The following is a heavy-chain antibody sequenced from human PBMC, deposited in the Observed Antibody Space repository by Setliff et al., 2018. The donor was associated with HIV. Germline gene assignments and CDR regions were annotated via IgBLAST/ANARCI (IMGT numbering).Heavy chain of an antibody. CDR1: GYTFTNYG. Sequence: ASVKVSCKASGYTFTNYGIGWVRQAPGQGLEWMGWISPYNGHTNYAQKLQGRVTMTTDTSTSTTYMELSSLRSDDTAVYYCARWSCGRATCYDSPYNWFDPWGQGTLVTVSS. CDR3: ARWSCGRATCYDSPYNWFDP. J-gene: IGHJ5*02. CDR2: ISPYNGHT. V-gene: IGHV1-18*01. D-gene: IGHD2-2*01.